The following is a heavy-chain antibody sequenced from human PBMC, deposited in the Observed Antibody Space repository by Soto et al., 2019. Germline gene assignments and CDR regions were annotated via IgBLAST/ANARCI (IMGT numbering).Heavy chain of an antibody. CDR2: IYYSGST. D-gene: IGHD6-13*01. CDR1: GGSISSSSYY. J-gene: IGHJ5*02. Sequence: QLQLQESGPGLVKPSETLSLTCTVSGGSISSSSYYWGWIRQPPGKGLEWIGSIYYSGSTYYNPXLKSRVTLSDXXSXNXXSLKLSSVTAAATAVYYCASTYSSSWYDPYNWFDPCGQGTLVTVSS. V-gene: IGHV4-39*01. CDR3: ASTYSSSWYDPYNWFDP.